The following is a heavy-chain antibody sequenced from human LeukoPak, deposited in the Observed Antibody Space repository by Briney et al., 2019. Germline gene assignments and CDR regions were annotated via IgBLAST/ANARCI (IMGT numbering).Heavy chain of an antibody. CDR2: ISYDGSNK. V-gene: IGHV3-30*18. J-gene: IGHJ4*02. D-gene: IGHD6-19*01. CDR3: AKVRWDNSGWYYLDY. Sequence: GGSLRLSCAASGFTFSSYWMSWVRQAPGKGLEWVAVISYDGSNKYYTDSVKGRFTISRDNSKSTLYLQMNSLRAEDTAVYYCAKVRWDNSGWYYLDYWGQGTLVTVSS. CDR1: GFTFSSYW.